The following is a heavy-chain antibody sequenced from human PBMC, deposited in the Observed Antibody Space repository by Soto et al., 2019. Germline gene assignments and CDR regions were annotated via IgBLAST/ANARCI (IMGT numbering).Heavy chain of an antibody. CDR1: GYTFTSYY. V-gene: IGHV1-46*01. J-gene: IGHJ5*02. CDR2: INPSGGST. D-gene: IGHD3-22*01. Sequence: ASVKVSCKASGYTFTSYYMHWVRQAPVQGLEWMGIINPSGGSTSYAQKFQGRVTMTRDTSTSTVYMELSSLRSEDTAVYYCARDGTMIVSGNWVDPWAQGTLVTVSS. CDR3: ARDGTMIVSGNWVDP.